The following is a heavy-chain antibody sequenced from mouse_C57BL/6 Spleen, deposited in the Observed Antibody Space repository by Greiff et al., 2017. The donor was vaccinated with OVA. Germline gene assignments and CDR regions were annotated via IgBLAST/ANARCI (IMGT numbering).Heavy chain of an antibody. V-gene: IGHV6-6*01. Sequence: EVMLVESGGGLVQPGGSMKLSCAASGFTFSDAWMDWVHQSPEKGLEWIAEIRNKANDHATYYAESVKGRYTISRDDSKSTFYLQMNSFRAEDTGVYYCTRRDYYAMDYWGQGTSVTVSS. CDR2: IRNKANDHAT. J-gene: IGHJ4*01. CDR1: GFTFSDAW. CDR3: TRRDYYAMDY.